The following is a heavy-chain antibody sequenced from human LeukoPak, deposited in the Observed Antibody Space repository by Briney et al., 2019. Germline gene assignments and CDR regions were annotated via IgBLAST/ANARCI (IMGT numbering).Heavy chain of an antibody. J-gene: IGHJ3*02. CDR2: INPNSGGT. D-gene: IGHD3-22*01. CDR3: ARADPFFDSSGYHYAFDI. Sequence: GASVKVSCKASGYTFTGHYMHWVRQAPGQGLEWMGWINPNSGGTNYAQKFQGRVTMTRDTSISTAYMELSRLRSDDTAVYYCARADPFFDSSGYHYAFDIWGQGTMVTVSS. CDR1: GYTFTGHY. V-gene: IGHV1-2*02.